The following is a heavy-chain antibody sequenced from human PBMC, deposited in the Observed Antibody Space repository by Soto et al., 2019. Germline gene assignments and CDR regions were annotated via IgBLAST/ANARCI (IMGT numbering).Heavy chain of an antibody. V-gene: IGHV3-23*01. D-gene: IGHD3-10*01. CDR3: AKDHRNYYYGWGKYNWFVP. CDR1: GFTFSRYA. Sequence: GGSVRHSCAASGFTFSRYAMSCVRQAPWEGLEWFLAISGSGGSTYFADSVKGRFTISRDNSKNTLYLQMNSLRAEDTAVPYCAKDHRNYYYGWGKYNWFVPCGQGSLVTVSS. CDR2: ISGSGGST. J-gene: IGHJ5*02.